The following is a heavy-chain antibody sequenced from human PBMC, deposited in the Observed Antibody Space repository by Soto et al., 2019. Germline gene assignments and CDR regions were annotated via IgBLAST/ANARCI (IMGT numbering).Heavy chain of an antibody. CDR1: GYIFISFH. CDR3: AKDVYGVVNAFDL. Sequence: ASVNVSCKASGYIFISFHINWVRQAPGQGREWMGWISGYSGNNKYAQNLQGRLTLTTDTTTNTAYMELRSLRADDTAVYYCAKDVYGVVNAFDLWGQGTVVTVSS. D-gene: IGHD2-8*01. CDR2: ISGYSGNN. J-gene: IGHJ3*01. V-gene: IGHV1-18*01.